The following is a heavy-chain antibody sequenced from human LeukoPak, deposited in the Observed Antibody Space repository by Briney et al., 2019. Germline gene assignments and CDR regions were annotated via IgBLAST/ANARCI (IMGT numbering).Heavy chain of an antibody. CDR3: ARGRGYCSSTSCYYFDY. D-gene: IGHD2-2*01. Sequence: SETLSLTCAVYGGSFSGCYWSWIRQPPGKGLEWIGEINHSGSTNYNPSLKSRVTISVDTSKNQFSLKLSSVTAADTAVYYCARGRGYCSSTSCYYFDYWGQGTLVTVSS. CDR1: GGSFSGCY. V-gene: IGHV4-34*01. CDR2: INHSGST. J-gene: IGHJ4*02.